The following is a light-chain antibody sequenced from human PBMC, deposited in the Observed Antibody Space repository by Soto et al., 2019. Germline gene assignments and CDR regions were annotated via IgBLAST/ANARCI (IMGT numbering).Light chain of an antibody. CDR2: DVS. Sequence: QSALTQPASVSGSARQSITISCTGTSSDVGGYDYVSWYQHHPGKAPKLMIYDVSNRPSGISNRFSGSKSGNTASLTISGLQAEDEADYYCNSYTSSSPLWVFGGGTKLTVL. CDR1: SSDVGGYDY. J-gene: IGLJ3*02. V-gene: IGLV2-14*03. CDR3: NSYTSSSPLWV.